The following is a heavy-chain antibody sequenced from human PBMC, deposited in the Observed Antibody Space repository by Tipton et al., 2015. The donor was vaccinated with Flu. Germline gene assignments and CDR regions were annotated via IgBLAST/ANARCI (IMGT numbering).Heavy chain of an antibody. CDR2: MYASGST. J-gene: IGHJ4*02. CDR3: ARGSGSGTYLIFDF. CDR1: GGSMSSYY. V-gene: IGHV4-4*07. Sequence: LRLSCTVSGGSMSSYYWAWIRQPAGKGLEWIGRMYASGSTKYNPSLESRVTMSVDTSNNHFSLKLSAVTAADTAVYYCARGSGSGTYLIFDFWGQGTLATVSP. D-gene: IGHD3-10*01.